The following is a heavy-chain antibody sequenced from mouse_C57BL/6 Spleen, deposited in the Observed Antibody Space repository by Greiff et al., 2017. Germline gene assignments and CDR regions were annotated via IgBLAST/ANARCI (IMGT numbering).Heavy chain of an antibody. CDR3: ARYGNYYAMDY. CDR1: GYTFTSYW. D-gene: IGHD2-1*01. V-gene: IGHV1-55*01. Sequence: QVQLQQPGAELVKPGASVTMSCKASGYTFTSYWITWVKQRPGQGLEWIGDIYPGSGSTNYNEKFKSKATLTVDTSSSTAYMQLSSLTSEDSAVYYCARYGNYYAMDYWGQGTSVTVSS. CDR2: IYPGSGST. J-gene: IGHJ4*01.